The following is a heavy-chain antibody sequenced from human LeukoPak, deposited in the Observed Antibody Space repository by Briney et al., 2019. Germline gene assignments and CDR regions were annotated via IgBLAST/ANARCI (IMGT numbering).Heavy chain of an antibody. J-gene: IGHJ2*01. CDR1: GFTFSSYA. D-gene: IGHD4-17*01. V-gene: IGHV3-30-3*01. Sequence: GGSLRLSCAASGFTFSSYAMHWVRQAPGKGLEWVAVISYDGSNKYYADSVKGRFTISRDNSKNTLYLQMNSLRAEDTAVYYCARDLDYGRWYFDLWGRGTLVTVSS. CDR2: ISYDGSNK. CDR3: ARDLDYGRWYFDL.